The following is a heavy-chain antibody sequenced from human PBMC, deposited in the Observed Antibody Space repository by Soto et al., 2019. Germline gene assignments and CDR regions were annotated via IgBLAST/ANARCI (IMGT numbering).Heavy chain of an antibody. CDR2: INAGNGDT. Sequence: ASVKVSCKASGYTFTSYAMHWVRQAPGQRLEWMGWINAGNGDTKYSQKFQGRVTITRDTSASTAYMELSSLRSEDTAVYYCARGTFDPWGQGTLVTVSS. CDR1: GYTFTSYA. V-gene: IGHV1-3*01. J-gene: IGHJ5*02. CDR3: ARGTFDP.